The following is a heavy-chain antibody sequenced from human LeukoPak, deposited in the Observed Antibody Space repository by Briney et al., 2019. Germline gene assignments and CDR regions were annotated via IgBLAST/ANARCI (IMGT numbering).Heavy chain of an antibody. CDR2: ISGSGGST. J-gene: IGHJ4*02. D-gene: IGHD2-8*02. Sequence: GGSLRLSCAASGFTFSSYAMSWVRQAPGKGLEWVSDISGSGGSTYYADSVKGRFTISRDNSKNTLYLQMNSLRAEDTAVYYCATYRQVLLPFESWGQGTLVTVSS. CDR3: ATYRQVLLPFES. V-gene: IGHV3-23*01. CDR1: GFTFSSYA.